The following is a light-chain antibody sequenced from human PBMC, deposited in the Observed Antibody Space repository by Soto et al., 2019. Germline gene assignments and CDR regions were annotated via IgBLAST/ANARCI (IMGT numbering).Light chain of an antibody. CDR1: QTISSW. CDR3: QQYNSYS. J-gene: IGKJ1*01. Sequence: DIQKTQSPSTLSASVGDRVTITCRASQTISSWLAWYQQKPGKAPKLLIYKASTLKSGVPSRFSGSGSGTEFTLTISSLQPDDFATYYCQQYNSYSFGQGTKVDIK. V-gene: IGKV1-5*03. CDR2: KAS.